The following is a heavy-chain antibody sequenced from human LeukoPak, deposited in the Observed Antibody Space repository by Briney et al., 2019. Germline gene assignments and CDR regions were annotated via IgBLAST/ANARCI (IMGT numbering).Heavy chain of an antibody. CDR1: GVSFSGYH. V-gene: IGHV4-34*01. D-gene: IGHD1-14*01. Sequence: SETLSLTCAVYGVSFSGYHWNWIRQSPEKGLEWIGEINDRGYTNYNPSLKSRVTISVDTSKKQFSLKLSSVTAADTAVYYCARDPTTEVDVPYYFDFWGQGTLVAVSP. CDR3: ARDPTTEVDVPYYFDF. J-gene: IGHJ4*02. CDR2: INDRGYT.